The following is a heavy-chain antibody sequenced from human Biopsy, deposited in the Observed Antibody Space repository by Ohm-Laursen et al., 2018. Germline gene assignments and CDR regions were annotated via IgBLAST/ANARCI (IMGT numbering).Heavy chain of an antibody. Sequence: TQTLTLTCSFSGFSLSAPGMCVSWIRQAPGKALEWLARVYWDDYEDHSASLQTRLSLSKDTSSNQVVLTLTNVGPEDTATYHCARTPIAIFSAGLVYRHRRHLQGMDVWGQGIAVTVS. D-gene: IGHD3-3*01. CDR3: ARTPIAIFSAGLVYRHRRHLQGMDV. CDR2: VYWDDYE. CDR1: GFSLSAPGMC. J-gene: IGHJ6*02. V-gene: IGHV2-70*11.